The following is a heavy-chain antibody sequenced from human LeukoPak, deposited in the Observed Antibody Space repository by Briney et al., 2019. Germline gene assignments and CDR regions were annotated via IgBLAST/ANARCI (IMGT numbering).Heavy chain of an antibody. CDR3: ANHITMVRGVIDY. D-gene: IGHD3-10*01. Sequence: GGSLRLSYAASGFTFSGYAMSWVRQAPGKGLEWVSAISGSGGSTYYADSVKGRFTISRDNSKNTLYLQMNSLRAEDTAVYYCANHITMVRGVIDYWGQGTLVTVSS. CDR1: GFTFSGYA. J-gene: IGHJ4*02. CDR2: ISGSGGST. V-gene: IGHV3-23*01.